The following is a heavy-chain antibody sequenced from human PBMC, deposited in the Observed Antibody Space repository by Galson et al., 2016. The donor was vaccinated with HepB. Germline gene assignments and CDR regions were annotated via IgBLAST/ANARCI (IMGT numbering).Heavy chain of an antibody. V-gene: IGHV4-61*01. Sequence: SETLSLTCTVSGGSVSSGSYYWSWIRQPPGKGLEWIGYIYYSGSTNYNPSLKSRVTISVDTSKNQFSLKLSSVTAADTAVYYCARDAHLQQWLRFGDYYYYCMDGWGQGTTVTVSS. D-gene: IGHD5-12*01. J-gene: IGHJ6*02. CDR3: ARDAHLQQWLRFGDYYYYCMDG. CDR2: IYYSGST. CDR1: GGSVSSGSYY.